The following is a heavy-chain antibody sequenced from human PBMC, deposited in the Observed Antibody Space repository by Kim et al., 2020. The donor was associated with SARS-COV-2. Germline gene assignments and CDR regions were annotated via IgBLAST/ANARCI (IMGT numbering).Heavy chain of an antibody. Sequence: ADSVKGRFTISRDNSKNTLYLQMNSRRAEDTAVYYCAREEAVAGHKILDYWGQGTLVTVSS. V-gene: IGHV3-30*01. D-gene: IGHD6-19*01. CDR3: AREEAVAGHKILDY. J-gene: IGHJ4*02.